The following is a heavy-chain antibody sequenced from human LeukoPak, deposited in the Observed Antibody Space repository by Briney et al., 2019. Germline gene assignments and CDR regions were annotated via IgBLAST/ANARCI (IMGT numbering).Heavy chain of an antibody. J-gene: IGHJ4*02. CDR3: AKEPLPPAAICDY. CDR2: IGGRGSST. D-gene: IGHD2-2*01. Sequence: GGPLRHSCAASGFTFSCYAMRWVRQTPAKGVEWVSAIGGRGSSTYYADSEKDRFNISRDNSKNTLYLQMNSLRAEDTAVYYCAKEPLPPAAICDYWGQGTLVTVSS. CDR1: GFTFSCYA. V-gene: IGHV3-23*01.